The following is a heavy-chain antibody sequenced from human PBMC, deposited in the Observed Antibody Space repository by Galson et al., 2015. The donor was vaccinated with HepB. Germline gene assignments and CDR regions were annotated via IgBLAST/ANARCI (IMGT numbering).Heavy chain of an antibody. CDR1: GYTFTSYG. CDR3: AREGLVAVAGTNSYYYGMDV. Sequence: SVKVSCKASGYTFTSYGISWVRQAPGQGLEWMGWISAYNGNTNYAQKLQGRVTMTTDTSTSTAYMELRSLRSDDTAVYYCAREGLVAVAGTNSYYYGMDVWGQGTTVTVSS. V-gene: IGHV1-18*01. J-gene: IGHJ6*02. D-gene: IGHD6-19*01. CDR2: ISAYNGNT.